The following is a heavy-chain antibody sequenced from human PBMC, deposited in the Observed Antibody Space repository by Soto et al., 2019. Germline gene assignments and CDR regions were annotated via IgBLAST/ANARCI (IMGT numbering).Heavy chain of an antibody. J-gene: IGHJ5*02. V-gene: IGHV3-23*01. CDR3: ARFSRCAGDCPQDP. CDR1: GCTFSSYA. CDR2: ISAIGDRV. Sequence: PXGSLRLSCAAAGCTFSSYAMSWVRQAPGKRLDWVSSISAIGDRVYHADSVKGRFTVSRDNSKNTLYLQMNSLRAEDTAVYYCARFSRCAGDCPQDPWGRGTLVTVSS. D-gene: IGHD2-21*02.